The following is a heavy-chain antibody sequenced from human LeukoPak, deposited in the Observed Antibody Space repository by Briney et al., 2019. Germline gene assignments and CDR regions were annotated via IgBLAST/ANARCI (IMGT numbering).Heavy chain of an antibody. D-gene: IGHD3-3*01. Sequence: WASVKVSCKASGYTFTSFAMSWVRRAPGQGLEWMGWMNTDSGNIAYAQNFQGRVTITRDTSVTTAYMELTNLRSADTAVYYCARGRSGLSLEGVYYYYMDVWGQGTTVTVSS. CDR1: GYTFTSFA. J-gene: IGHJ6*03. CDR2: MNTDSGNI. V-gene: IGHV1-8*03. CDR3: ARGRSGLSLEGVYYYYMDV.